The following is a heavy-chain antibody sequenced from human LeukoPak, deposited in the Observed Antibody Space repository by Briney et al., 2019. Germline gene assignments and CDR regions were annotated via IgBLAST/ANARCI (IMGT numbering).Heavy chain of an antibody. Sequence: PSETLSLPCAVYGGSLSGYYWSWLRQPPGKGLEWIGEINHSGRTNYNPSLKSRVKSRVTKSLDTSKNQFSLKLSSVTAADTAVYYCARGGFDYGDYVVALVSLGRGRMVTVSS. D-gene: IGHD4-17*01. J-gene: IGHJ3*02. CDR1: GGSLSGYY. CDR3: ARGGFDYGDYVVALVS. V-gene: IGHV4-34*01. CDR2: INHSGRT.